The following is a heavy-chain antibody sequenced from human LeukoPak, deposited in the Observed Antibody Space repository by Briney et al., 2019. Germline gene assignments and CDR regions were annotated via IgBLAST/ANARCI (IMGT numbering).Heavy chain of an antibody. CDR1: GYSFTSYW. CDR2: IYPGDSDT. D-gene: IGHD6-13*01. J-gene: IGHJ4*02. V-gene: IGHV5-51*01. CDR3: ARYIAAAGYYFDY. Sequence: GESLKISCKGSGYSFTSYWIGWVRQMSGKGLEWMGIIYPGDSDTRYSPSFQGQVTISADKSISTAYLQWSSLKASDTAMYYCARYIAAAGYYFDYWGQGTLVTVSS.